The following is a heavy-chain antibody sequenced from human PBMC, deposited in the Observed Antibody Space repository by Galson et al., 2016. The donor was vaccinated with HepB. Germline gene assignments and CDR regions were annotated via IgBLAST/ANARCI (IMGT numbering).Heavy chain of an antibody. Sequence: QSGAEVKKPGESLRISCRGSGYLFTDFWINWVRQTPGKGLEWMGRIDPSDSYTNYGPSFEGHVTISTDNSINTAYLQWSSLKASDTAIYYCARRRIGSDYLGWRVDSWGQGALVTVSS. CDR2: IDPSDSYT. CDR3: ARRRIGSDYLGWRVDS. D-gene: IGHD3-10*01. V-gene: IGHV5-10-1*01. CDR1: GYLFTDFW. J-gene: IGHJ5*01.